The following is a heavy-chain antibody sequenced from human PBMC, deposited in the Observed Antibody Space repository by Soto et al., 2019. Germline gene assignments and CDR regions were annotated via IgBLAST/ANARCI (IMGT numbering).Heavy chain of an antibody. Sequence: SETLSLTCTVPGGSVNIGTYYWSWIRQPPGKGLEWIGSVYESGVTNYNPSLESRVTISIDTSKSQFSLKLTSVTAADTAVYYCARDRFFDYWGQGTLVTVSS. CDR1: GGSVNIGTYY. J-gene: IGHJ4*02. D-gene: IGHD3-16*01. V-gene: IGHV4-61*01. CDR3: ARDRFFDY. CDR2: VYESGVT.